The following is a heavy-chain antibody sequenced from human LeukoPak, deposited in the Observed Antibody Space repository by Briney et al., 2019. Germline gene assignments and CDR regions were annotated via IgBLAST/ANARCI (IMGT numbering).Heavy chain of an antibody. CDR3: AKRDLGYCSGGSCYGFDY. Sequence: PGGSLRLSCAASGFTFSSYAMSWVRQAPGKGLEWVSAISGSGGSTYYADSVKGRFTISRDNSKNTLYLQMNGLRAEDTAVYYCAKRDLGYCSGGSCYGFDYWGQGTLVTVSS. D-gene: IGHD2-15*01. CDR1: GFTFSSYA. CDR2: ISGSGGST. V-gene: IGHV3-23*01. J-gene: IGHJ4*02.